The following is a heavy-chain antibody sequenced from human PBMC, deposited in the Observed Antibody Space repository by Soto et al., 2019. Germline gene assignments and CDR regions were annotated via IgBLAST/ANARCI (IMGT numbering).Heavy chain of an antibody. CDR2: IRAYNGKT. D-gene: IGHD6-13*01. Sequence: ESAGKGCCQASCYTLTSYGISWGRQAPGQGLEWMGWIRAYNGKTNHAKNLQGRVTMTTEKSTSTAYMELRSLRSDDTAVYYCATGSSWTSNWFDPRGQGTLVTVSA. J-gene: IGHJ5*02. V-gene: IGHV1-18*01. CDR1: CYTLTSYG. CDR3: ATGSSWTSNWFDP.